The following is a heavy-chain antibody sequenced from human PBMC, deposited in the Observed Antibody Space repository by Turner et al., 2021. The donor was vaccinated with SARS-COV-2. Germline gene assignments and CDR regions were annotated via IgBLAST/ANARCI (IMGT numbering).Heavy chain of an antibody. CDR1: GRSNSRCAYY. V-gene: IGHV4-31*03. Sequence: QVRLPESGPGLLKPSQTLSLIFTVSGRSNSRCAYYWSWIRQHPGKGLEWIGYIDYSGTTYYNPSLESRVTISLDTSKNQFSLNLSSVTAADTAVYYWARTGSYGAAGDYWGQGTLVTVSS. CDR3: ARTGSYGAAGDY. D-gene: IGHD3-10*01. J-gene: IGHJ4*02. CDR2: IDYSGTT.